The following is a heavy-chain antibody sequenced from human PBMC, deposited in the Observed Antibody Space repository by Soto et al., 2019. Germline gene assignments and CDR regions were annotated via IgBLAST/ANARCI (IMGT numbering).Heavy chain of an antibody. D-gene: IGHD3-3*01. V-gene: IGHV3-23*01. Sequence: SLRLSCAASGFTFSSYAMSWVRQAPGKGLEWVSAISGSGGSTYYADSVKGRFTISRDNSKNTLYLQMNSLRAEDTAVYYCAKSWSGYYTPLDYWGQGTLVTVSS. CDR3: AKSWSGYYTPLDY. CDR2: ISGSGGST. J-gene: IGHJ4*02. CDR1: GFTFSSYA.